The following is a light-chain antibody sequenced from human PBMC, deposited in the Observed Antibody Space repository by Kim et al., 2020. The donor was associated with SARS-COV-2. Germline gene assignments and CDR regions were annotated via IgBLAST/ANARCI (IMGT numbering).Light chain of an antibody. CDR2: GAS. CDR1: QSVSNSY. J-gene: IGKJ4*01. V-gene: IGKV3-20*01. Sequence: SPGERPTLSCRASQSVSNSYFAWYQHKPGQDPRHLIYGASSRATGIPDSFSGSWSGTDFTFSFSILEPEDFAVYYCQQYGSSPLTFGGGTKVDIK. CDR3: QQYGSSPLT.